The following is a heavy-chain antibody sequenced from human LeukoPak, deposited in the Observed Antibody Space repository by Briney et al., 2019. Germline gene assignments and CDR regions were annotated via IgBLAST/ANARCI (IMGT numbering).Heavy chain of an antibody. V-gene: IGHV4-39*01. J-gene: IGHJ4*02. CDR1: GDSIASSGYY. D-gene: IGHD2-21*02. CDR2: IYYSGTT. CDR3: ARYVVVTAKYYFNY. Sequence: SETLSLTCTVSGDSIASSGYYWSWVRQPPGKGLEWIATIYYSGTTYYNAPLKSRVTISVDTSKNQFSLKLSSVTAADTAVYYCARYVVVTAKYYFNYWGQGTLVTVSS.